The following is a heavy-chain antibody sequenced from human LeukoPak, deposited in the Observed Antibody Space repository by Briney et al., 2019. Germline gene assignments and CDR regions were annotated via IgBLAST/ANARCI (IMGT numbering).Heavy chain of an antibody. J-gene: IGHJ6*02. CDR1: GFTFSSYG. CDR2: ISYDGSNK. Sequence: QPGRSLRLSCAASGFTFSSYGMHWVRQAPGKGLEWVAVISYDGSNKYYADSVKGRFTISRDNSKNTLYLQMNSLRGEDTAVYYCAKDPTTSYDILTGFGSSKPPVYYYYGMDVWGQGTTVTVSS. CDR3: AKDPTTSYDILTGFGSSKPPVYYYYGMDV. V-gene: IGHV3-30*18. D-gene: IGHD3-9*01.